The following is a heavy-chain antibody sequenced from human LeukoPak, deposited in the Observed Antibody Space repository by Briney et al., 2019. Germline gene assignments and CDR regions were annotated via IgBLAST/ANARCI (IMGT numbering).Heavy chain of an antibody. J-gene: IGHJ4*02. Sequence: AGGSLRLSCAASGFTFSSYEMNWVRQAPGKGLEWVSYIRNSGSTIFYADSVKGRFTISRDNAKNSLYLQMNSLRAEDTAVYYCARERGGCGGDCLDYWGQGTLVTVSS. CDR3: ARERGGCGGDCLDY. D-gene: IGHD2-21*01. V-gene: IGHV3-48*03. CDR2: IRNSGSTI. CDR1: GFTFSSYE.